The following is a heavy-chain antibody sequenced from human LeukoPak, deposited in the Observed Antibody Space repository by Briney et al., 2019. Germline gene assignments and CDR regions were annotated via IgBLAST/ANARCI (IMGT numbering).Heavy chain of an antibody. V-gene: IGHV3-7*05. Sequence: GGSLRLSCAASGFTFSSYWMSWVRQAPGKGLEWVANVKQDGSEKYYVDSVKGRFAISRDNAKNSLYLQMNSLRAEDTAVYHCAKGDYDDSIGAHFDYWGQGTLVTVSS. CDR3: AKGDYDDSIGAHFDY. J-gene: IGHJ4*02. CDR2: VKQDGSEK. D-gene: IGHD4-17*01. CDR1: GFTFSSYW.